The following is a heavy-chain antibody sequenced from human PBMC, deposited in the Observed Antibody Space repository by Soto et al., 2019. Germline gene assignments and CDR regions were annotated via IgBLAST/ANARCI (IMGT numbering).Heavy chain of an antibody. Sequence: SETMSLTCAVYGGSISSTRWWSWVRQPPGKGLEWIGEIYHSGSTNYNPSLKSRVTISLDKSKNQFSLKLTSVTAADSAVYYCARDDHIVVVPTSLGAMDVWGQGTTVTVSS. J-gene: IGHJ6*02. CDR2: IYHSGST. V-gene: IGHV4-4*02. CDR1: GGSISSTRW. D-gene: IGHD2-2*01. CDR3: ARDDHIVVVPTSLGAMDV.